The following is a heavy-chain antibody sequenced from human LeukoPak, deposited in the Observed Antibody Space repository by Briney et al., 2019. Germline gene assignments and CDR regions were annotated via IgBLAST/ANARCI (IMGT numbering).Heavy chain of an antibody. CDR3: XXXXXXXXXSGAFDI. Sequence: VXXXSXXSSSYYWGWIRQPPGXXLEWIGSIYYSGSTNYNPSLKSRVTISVDTSKNKFSLKLSSVTAADTAVYXXXXXXXXXXXSGAFDIWGQGTMVTVSS. CDR2: IYYSGST. J-gene: IGHJ3*02. CDR1: XXSXXSSSYY. D-gene: IGHD3-10*01. V-gene: IGHV4-39*03.